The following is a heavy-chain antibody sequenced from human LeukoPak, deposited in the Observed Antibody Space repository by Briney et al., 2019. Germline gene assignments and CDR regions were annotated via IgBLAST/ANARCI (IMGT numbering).Heavy chain of an antibody. CDR3: ARGSGGSCYSGGLCWFDP. Sequence: PGGSLRLSCAASGFIFSSYAMHWVRQAPGKGLEWVAVISYDGSNKYYAVSVNGRFTISRDSFKSTLYLQMNSLRPEDTAVYYCARGSGGSCYSGGLCWFDPWGQGTLVTVSS. CDR1: GFIFSSYA. J-gene: IGHJ5*02. V-gene: IGHV3-30*04. CDR2: ISYDGSNK. D-gene: IGHD2-15*01.